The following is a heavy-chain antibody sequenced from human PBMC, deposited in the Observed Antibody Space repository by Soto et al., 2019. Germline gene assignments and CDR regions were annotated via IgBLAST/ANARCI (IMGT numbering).Heavy chain of an antibody. J-gene: IGHJ4*02. CDR3: AKDRDSSSWFSFDY. D-gene: IGHD6-13*01. CDR1: GGSISSSSYY. V-gene: IGHV4-39*02. Sequence: SETLSLTCTVSGGSISSSSYYWGRIRQPPGKGLEWIGSIYYSGSTYYNPSLKSRVTISVDTSKNQFSLKLSSVTAADTAVYYCAKDRDSSSWFSFDYWGQGTLVTVSS. CDR2: IYYSGST.